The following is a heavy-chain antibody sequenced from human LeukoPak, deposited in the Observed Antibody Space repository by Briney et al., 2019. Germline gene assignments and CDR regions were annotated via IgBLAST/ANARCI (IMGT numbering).Heavy chain of an antibody. V-gene: IGHV3-23*01. CDR1: GFTFSSYA. Sequence: GSLRLSCAASGFTFSSYAMTWARQAPVKGLEWVSAISGDGTRTYYADSVKGRFTISRDNSKNTLYLEMSSLRVEDTAIYYCAKWPEGAMDYFDYWGQGTLVTVSS. J-gene: IGHJ4*02. CDR3: AKWPEGAMDYFDY. CDR2: ISGDGTRT. D-gene: IGHD3-16*01.